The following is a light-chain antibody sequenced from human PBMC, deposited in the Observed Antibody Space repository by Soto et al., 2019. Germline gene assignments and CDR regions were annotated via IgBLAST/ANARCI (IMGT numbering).Light chain of an antibody. V-gene: IGKV3-15*01. Sequence: EIVMTQSPATLSVSPGERATLSCRASQSVFSSLAWYQQKPGQAPRLLIYGAATRATGIPARLSGSRSGTDFTLTISSLEPEDFGVYFCHQRNKFGQGTRLEIK. CDR1: QSVFSS. J-gene: IGKJ5*01. CDR3: HQRNK. CDR2: GAA.